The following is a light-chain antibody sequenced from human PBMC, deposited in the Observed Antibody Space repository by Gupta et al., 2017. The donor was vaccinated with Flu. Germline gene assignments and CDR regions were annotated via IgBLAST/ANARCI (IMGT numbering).Light chain of an antibody. Sequence: EIVMTQFPTTLSVSPGERATLSCRASHSISSNLAWYQQKPGQAPRLLIYDASTRATGIPARFSGSGSGKEFTLTISSLQSEDFAIYYCQQYNNWPPLTFGGGAKVEIK. CDR2: DAS. J-gene: IGKJ4*01. CDR1: HSISSN. CDR3: QQYNNWPPLT. V-gene: IGKV3-15*01.